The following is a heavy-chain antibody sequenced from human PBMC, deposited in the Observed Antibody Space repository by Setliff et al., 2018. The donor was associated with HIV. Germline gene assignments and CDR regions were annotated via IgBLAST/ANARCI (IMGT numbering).Heavy chain of an antibody. CDR2: IDTSGIT. CDR3: ARGLEYDHSVGYFDY. CDR1: GYSISRGGYY. J-gene: IGHJ4*01. Sequence: SETLSLTCSVSGYSISRGGYYWSWIRQPAGKGLEWIGRIDTSGITNYNPSLKSRVTISFDTSKEQFSLKLTSVTAADTAVYYCARGLEYDHSVGYFDYWGQGMLVTVSS. D-gene: IGHD1-1*01. V-gene: IGHV4-61*02.